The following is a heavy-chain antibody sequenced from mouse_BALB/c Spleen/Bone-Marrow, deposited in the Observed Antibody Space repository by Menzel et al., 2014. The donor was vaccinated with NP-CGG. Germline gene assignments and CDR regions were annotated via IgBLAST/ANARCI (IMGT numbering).Heavy chain of an antibody. Sequence: VQLQQSGGGLVQPGGSLKLSCADSGFDFSRYWMSWVRQAPGKGLEWIGEINPDSSTINYTPSLKDKFIISRDNAKNTLYLRMSKVRSEDTALYYCARNHFYGLFAYWGQGTLVTVSA. CDR1: GFDFSRYW. CDR2: INPDSSTI. J-gene: IGHJ3*01. V-gene: IGHV4-1*02. CDR3: ARNHFYGLFAY. D-gene: IGHD1-2*01.